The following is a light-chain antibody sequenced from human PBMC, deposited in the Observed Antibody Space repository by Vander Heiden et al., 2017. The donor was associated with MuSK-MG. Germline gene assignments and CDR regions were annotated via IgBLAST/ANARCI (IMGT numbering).Light chain of an antibody. V-gene: IGKV3-20*01. CDR1: QRLSSYY. CDR2: GTS. CDR3: QQFGSSPWT. Sequence: EIVLTQSPGTLSSSPVDGATLSCSASQRLSSYYLSWYQQKPGRPPRLLIYGTSNRATGIPDRFSGSGSGTDFTLTISRLEPEDFAVYFCQQFGSSPWTFGQGTKVEIK. J-gene: IGKJ1*01.